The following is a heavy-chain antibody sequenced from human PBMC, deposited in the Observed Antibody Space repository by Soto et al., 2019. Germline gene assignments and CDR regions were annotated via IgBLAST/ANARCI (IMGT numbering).Heavy chain of an antibody. J-gene: IGHJ4*02. CDR2: ISANGAST. CDR3: AKRGSGWYYFDY. Sequence: GSLRLSCAAPGFTFSSCAMTWVRQAPGKGLEWVSAISANGASTYYADSVKGRFTISRDSSKNTLILQMNSLRAEDTAVYYCAKRGSGWYYFDYWGQGTLVTVSS. V-gene: IGHV3-23*01. D-gene: IGHD6-19*01. CDR1: GFTFSSCA.